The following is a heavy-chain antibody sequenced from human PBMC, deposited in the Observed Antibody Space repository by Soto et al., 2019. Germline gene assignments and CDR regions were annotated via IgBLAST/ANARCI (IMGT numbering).Heavy chain of an antibody. V-gene: IGHV4-34*01. Sequence: QVQLQQWGAGLLKPSETLSLTCAVYGGSFSGYYWSWIRQPPGKGLEWIGEISHSGSTNYNPSLKSRVTISVDTSKNQFSLKLSSVTAADTAVYYCARYSSSWYGDYWGQGTLVTVSS. CDR1: GGSFSGYY. CDR2: ISHSGST. CDR3: ARYSSSWYGDY. D-gene: IGHD6-13*01. J-gene: IGHJ4*02.